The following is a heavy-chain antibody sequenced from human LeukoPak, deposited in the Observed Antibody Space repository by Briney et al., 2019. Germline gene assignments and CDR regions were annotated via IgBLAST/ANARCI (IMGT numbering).Heavy chain of an antibody. Sequence: GALRLSCAASGFTFSDYYMSWIREAPGKGLEWVANIKQDGGEKYYVDSVKGRFTISRDNAKNSLYLQMNSPRAEDTAVYYCARVAYDYVWGSYRQNTFDYWGQGALVTVYS. D-gene: IGHD3-16*02. V-gene: IGHV3-7*04. J-gene: IGHJ4*02. CDR3: ARVAYDYVWGSYRQNTFDY. CDR2: IKQDGGEK. CDR1: GFTFSDYY.